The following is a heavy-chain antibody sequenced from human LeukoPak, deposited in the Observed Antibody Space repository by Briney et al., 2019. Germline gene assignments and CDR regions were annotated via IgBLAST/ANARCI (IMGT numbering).Heavy chain of an antibody. D-gene: IGHD5-12*01. Sequence: ASVKVSCKASGYTFTSYYMHWVRQAPGQGLEWMGIINPSGGSTSYAQKFQDRVAMTRDMSTSTVYMELSSLRSEDTAVYYCARARYSGYEHDYWGQGTLVTVSS. V-gene: IGHV1-46*01. J-gene: IGHJ4*02. CDR3: ARARYSGYEHDY. CDR1: GYTFTSYY. CDR2: INPSGGST.